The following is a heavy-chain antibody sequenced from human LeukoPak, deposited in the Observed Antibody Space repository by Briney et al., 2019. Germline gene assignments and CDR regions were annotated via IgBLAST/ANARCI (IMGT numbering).Heavy chain of an antibody. V-gene: IGHV1-69*05. CDR2: IIPIFGTA. CDR1: GGTFSSYA. CDR3: ARGSPSGSYPGDFDY. Sequence: SVKVSCKASGGTFSSYAISWVRQAPGQGLEWMGGIIPIFGTANYAQKFQGRVTITTDESTSTAYMELSSLRSEDTAVYYCARGSPSGSYPGDFDYWGQGTLVTVSS. D-gene: IGHD1-26*01. J-gene: IGHJ4*02.